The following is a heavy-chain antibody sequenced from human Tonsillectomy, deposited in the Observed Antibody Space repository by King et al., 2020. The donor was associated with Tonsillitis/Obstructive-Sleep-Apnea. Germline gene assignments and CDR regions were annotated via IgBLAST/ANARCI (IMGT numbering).Heavy chain of an antibody. V-gene: IGHV5-51*01. CDR1: GYSFTSYW. J-gene: IGHJ4*02. Sequence: QPVQSGAEVKKPGESLKISCKCSGYSFTSYWIGLVRQMPGKGLECMGIIYLHDSDTRYSPTFHGQVPISADKSISTPYLQGSSLKASDTAMYCCARLAYYYDSSGGPLYCWGQGTLVTVSS. D-gene: IGHD3-22*01. CDR3: ARLAYYYDSSGGPLYC. CDR2: IYLHDSDT.